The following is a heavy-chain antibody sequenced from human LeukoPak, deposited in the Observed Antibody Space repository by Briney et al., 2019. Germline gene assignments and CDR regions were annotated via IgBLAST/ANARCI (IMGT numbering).Heavy chain of an antibody. CDR3: VIYCDSSGTPPGGIDY. CDR1: GGSISSYY. CDR2: IHYSGST. Sequence: SQTLSLTCTVSGGSISSYYWTWIRQPPGKGLEWIGYIHYSGSTNYNASLKSRVTISVDTSKNQFSLKLSSVTAADTAVYYCVIYCDSSGTPPGGIDYWGQGTLVTVSS. V-gene: IGHV4-59*01. J-gene: IGHJ4*02. D-gene: IGHD3-22*01.